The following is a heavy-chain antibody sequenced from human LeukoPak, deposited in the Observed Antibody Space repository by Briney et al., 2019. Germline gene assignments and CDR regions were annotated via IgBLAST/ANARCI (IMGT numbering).Heavy chain of an antibody. D-gene: IGHD5-18*01. Sequence: ASVKVSCKVSGYTLTELSTHWVRQAPGKGLEWMGGFDPEDGETIYAQKFQGRVTMTEDTSTDTAYMELSSLRSKDTAVYYCATEKVGRRGIQLWLYYGMDVWGQGATVTVSS. J-gene: IGHJ6*02. CDR1: GYTLTELS. CDR3: ATEKVGRRGIQLWLYYGMDV. V-gene: IGHV1-24*01. CDR2: FDPEDGET.